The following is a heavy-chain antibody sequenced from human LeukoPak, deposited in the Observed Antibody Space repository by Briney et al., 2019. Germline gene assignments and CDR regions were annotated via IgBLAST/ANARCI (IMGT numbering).Heavy chain of an antibody. V-gene: IGHV4-4*07. CDR2: IYTSGST. D-gene: IGHD3/OR15-3a*01. J-gene: IGHJ3*02. CDR1: GGSISSYY. Sequence: SETLSLTCTVSGGSISSYYWSWIRQPAGKGLEWIGRIYTSGSTNYNPSLKSRVTMSVDTSKNQFSLKLSSVTAADTAVYYCARGVRDWLFREPDAFDIWGQGTMVTVSS. CDR3: ARGVRDWLFREPDAFDI.